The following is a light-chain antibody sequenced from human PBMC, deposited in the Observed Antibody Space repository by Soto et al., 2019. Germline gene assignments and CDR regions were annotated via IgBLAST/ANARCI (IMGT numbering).Light chain of an antibody. Sequence: DIPMTQSPSSLSASVGDRVTITCRASQGISNYLAWNQQKPGKVPKLLIYAASTLQSGVPSRFSGSVSGTDFTLTISSLQPEDVATYRAFTFGPGTKVDIK. CDR2: AAS. V-gene: IGKV1-27*01. CDR1: QGISNY. J-gene: IGKJ3*01. CDR3: FT.